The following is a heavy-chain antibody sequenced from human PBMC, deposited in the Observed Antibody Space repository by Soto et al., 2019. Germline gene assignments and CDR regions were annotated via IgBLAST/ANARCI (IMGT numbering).Heavy chain of an antibody. CDR2: IIPILGIA. Sequence: QVQLVQSGAEVKKPGSSVKVSCKASVGTFSSYTISWVRQAPGQGLEWMGRIIPILGIANYAQKFQGRVTITADKSTSTAYMELSSLRSEDTAVYYCARDFYGDYGDDYWGQGTLVTVSS. D-gene: IGHD4-17*01. CDR3: ARDFYGDYGDDY. V-gene: IGHV1-69*08. J-gene: IGHJ4*02. CDR1: VGTFSSYT.